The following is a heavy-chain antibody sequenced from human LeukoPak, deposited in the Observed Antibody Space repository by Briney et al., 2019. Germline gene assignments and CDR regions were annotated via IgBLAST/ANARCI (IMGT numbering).Heavy chain of an antibody. V-gene: IGHV3-66*01. Sequence: PGGSLRLSCAASGFTVSSNYMSWVRQAPGKGLEWVSVIYSGGSTYYADSVKGRFTISRDNSKNTLYLQMNSLRAEDTAVYYCARELRTDSSGGDYWGQGTLVTVSS. CDR1: GFTVSSNY. J-gene: IGHJ4*02. CDR2: IYSGGST. D-gene: IGHD6-19*01. CDR3: ARELRTDSSGGDY.